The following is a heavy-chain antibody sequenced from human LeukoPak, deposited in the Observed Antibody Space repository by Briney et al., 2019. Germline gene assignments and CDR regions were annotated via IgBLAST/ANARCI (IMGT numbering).Heavy chain of an antibody. CDR1: GFTFSSYG. J-gene: IGHJ3*02. V-gene: IGHV3-30*03. D-gene: IGHD2-21*01. CDR2: ISYDGSNK. CDR3: ARGGVGLCGGDCYQHRAHAFDI. Sequence: GGSLRLSCAASGFTFSSYGMHWVRQAPGKGLEWVAVISYDGSNKYYADSVKGRFTISRDNSKNTLYLQMNSLRAEDTAVYYCARGGVGLCGGDCYQHRAHAFDIWGQGTMVTVSS.